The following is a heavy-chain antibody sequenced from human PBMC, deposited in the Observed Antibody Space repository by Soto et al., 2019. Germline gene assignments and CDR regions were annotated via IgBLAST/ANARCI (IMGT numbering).Heavy chain of an antibody. CDR1: GGSISSYY. D-gene: IGHD2-21*02. CDR3: AREGRSTAYLDY. V-gene: IGHV4-59*01. J-gene: IGHJ4*02. Sequence: PSETLSLTCTVSGGSISSYYWSWFRQPPGKGLEWIGYVYFTGAANYNPSLRSRVTMSRDTSKNQFSLNLNSVTAADTATYFCAREGRSTAYLDYWGQGALVTVSS. CDR2: VYFTGAA.